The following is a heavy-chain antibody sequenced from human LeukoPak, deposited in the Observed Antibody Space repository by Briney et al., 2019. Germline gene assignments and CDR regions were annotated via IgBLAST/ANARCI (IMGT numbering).Heavy chain of an antibody. CDR1: GGSFSGYY. J-gene: IGHJ3*02. Sequence: SETLSLTCAVYGGSFSGYYWSWIRQPLGKGLEWIGEINHSESTNYNPSLKSRVTISVDTSKNQFSLKLRSVTAADPDVYYCARGLVNCSSTSCYAVDAFDIWGQGTMVTVSS. V-gene: IGHV4-34*01. D-gene: IGHD2-2*01. CDR3: ARGLVNCSSTSCYAVDAFDI. CDR2: INHSEST.